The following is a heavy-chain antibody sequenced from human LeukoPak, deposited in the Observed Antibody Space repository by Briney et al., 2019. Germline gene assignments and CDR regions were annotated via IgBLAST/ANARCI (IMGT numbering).Heavy chain of an antibody. V-gene: IGHV3-23*01. D-gene: IGHD1-26*01. Sequence: PGGSLRLSCAACGFTFRSYAMSWVRQAPGKGLEWVSAISGSGGSTYYADSVKGRFTISRDNSKNTLYLQMNSLRAEDTAVYYCAKGGKWDVTPFDYWGQGTLVTVSS. CDR3: AKGGKWDVTPFDY. J-gene: IGHJ4*02. CDR1: GFTFRSYA. CDR2: ISGSGGST.